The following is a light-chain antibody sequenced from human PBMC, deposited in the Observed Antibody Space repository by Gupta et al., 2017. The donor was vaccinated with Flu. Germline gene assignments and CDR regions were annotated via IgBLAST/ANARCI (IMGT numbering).Light chain of an antibody. Sequence: DIVMTQSPATLSMSPGERATLSCRASQSVGSHLAWYQQKPGQAPRLLIYGASTRDTGIPARFSGSGYGTELTLTISSRQSEDFAVYYCQQDRTWPTWTFGQGTKVEI. CDR3: QQDRTWPTWT. CDR2: GAS. V-gene: IGKV3-15*01. J-gene: IGKJ1*01. CDR1: QSVGSH.